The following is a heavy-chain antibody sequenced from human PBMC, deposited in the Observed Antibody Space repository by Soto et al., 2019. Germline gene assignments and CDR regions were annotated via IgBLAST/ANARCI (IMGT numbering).Heavy chain of an antibody. CDR3: ANGLLSSVSAPEYDY. Sequence: QVQLVESGGGVVQPGGSLKLSCAVSGFTFSNYDMHWVRQAPGKGLEWVAGVSYDGRSEYYADSVKGRFTISRDNSKNTLYLQMDSLRAEDTAVYYCANGLLSSVSAPEYDYWGQGSLDTVSS. J-gene: IGHJ4*02. D-gene: IGHD6-19*01. CDR2: VSYDGRSE. V-gene: IGHV3-30*18. CDR1: GFTFSNYD.